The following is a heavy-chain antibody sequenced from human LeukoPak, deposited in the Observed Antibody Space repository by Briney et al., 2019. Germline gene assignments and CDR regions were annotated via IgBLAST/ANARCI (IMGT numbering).Heavy chain of an antibody. CDR3: AKVSLEQLNWFDP. V-gene: IGHV3-30*02. CDR2: IRYDGSNK. CDR1: GFTFSSYG. Sequence: GGSLRLSCAASGFTFSSYGMHWVRQAPGKGLEWVAFIRYDGSNKYYADSVKGRFTISRDNSKNTLYLQMNSLRAEDTAVYYCAKVSLEQLNWFDPWGQGILVTVSS. D-gene: IGHD6-13*01. J-gene: IGHJ5*02.